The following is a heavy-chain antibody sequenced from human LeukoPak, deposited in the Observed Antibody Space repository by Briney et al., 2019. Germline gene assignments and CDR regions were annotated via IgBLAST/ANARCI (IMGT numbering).Heavy chain of an antibody. V-gene: IGHV1-8*02. J-gene: IGHJ1*01. D-gene: IGHD2-15*01. CDR1: GYTFTNYE. CDR2: MCPNSSET. CDR3: ARGYCSGGGCYTAEYLPH. Sequence: ASLKLSCKASGYTFTNYEMNWVRQVAGNGLEWMGWMCPNSSETVNVQKFQGRVTMTRDISTSTAYMELTGMRSDATAVYFCARGYCSGGGCYTAEYLPHWGQGTMVTVSS.